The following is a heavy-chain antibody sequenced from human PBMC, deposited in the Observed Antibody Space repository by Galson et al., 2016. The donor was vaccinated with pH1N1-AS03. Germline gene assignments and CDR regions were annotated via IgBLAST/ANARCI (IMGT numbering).Heavy chain of an antibody. CDR1: RDSFTNHW. J-gene: IGHJ4*02. D-gene: IGHD2-8*01. Sequence: QSGAEVKKPGESLEISCKGSRDSFTNHWIAWVRQMTGKGLEWMAIIYPLDSDIRYSPSFQGQVTISADMSISTAYLEWSILKASDTSIYYCARHMGNSWHNGLDFWGPGTLVTVSS. V-gene: IGHV5-51*01. CDR3: ARHMGNSWHNGLDF. CDR2: IYPLDSDI.